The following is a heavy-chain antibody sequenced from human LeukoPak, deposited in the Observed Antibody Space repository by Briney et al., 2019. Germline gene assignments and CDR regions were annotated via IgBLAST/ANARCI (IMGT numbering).Heavy chain of an antibody. CDR2: IIPIFGTA. Sequence: SVKVSCKASGGTFSSYAISWVRQAPGQGLEWMGGIIPIFGTANYAQKFQGRVTITADESTSTAYMGLSSLRSEDTAVYYCARDRPVYGDYNGFFDYWGQGTLVTVSS. J-gene: IGHJ4*02. CDR1: GGTFSSYA. D-gene: IGHD4-17*01. CDR3: ARDRPVYGDYNGFFDY. V-gene: IGHV1-69*01.